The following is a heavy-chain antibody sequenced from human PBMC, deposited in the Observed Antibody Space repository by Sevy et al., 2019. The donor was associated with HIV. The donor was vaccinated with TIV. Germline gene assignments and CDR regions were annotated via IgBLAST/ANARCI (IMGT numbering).Heavy chain of an antibody. CDR3: TWSAYCGGDCYSGYYYGMDV. CDR2: IRSKAYGGTT. CDR1: GFTFGDYA. Sequence: GGSLRLSCTASGFTFGDYAMRWFRQAPGKGLEWVGFIRSKAYGGTTEYAASVKARFTISRDDSKSIAYLQMNSLKTEDTAVYYCTWSAYCGGDCYSGYYYGMDVWGQGTTVTVSS. J-gene: IGHJ6*02. V-gene: IGHV3-49*03. D-gene: IGHD2-21*02.